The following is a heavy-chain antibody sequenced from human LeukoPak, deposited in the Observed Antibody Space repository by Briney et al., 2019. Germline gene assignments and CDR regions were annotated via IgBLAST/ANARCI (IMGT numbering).Heavy chain of an antibody. D-gene: IGHD2-15*01. CDR2: IYYSGST. Sequence: RPSETLSLTCTVSGGSLSSGAYYWSWIRQHPGKGLEWIGHIYYSGSTYYNPSLKSRVTISVDTSKNQFSLRLSSVTAADTAVYYCARVQSQTTVAAPDYWGQGTLVTVSS. J-gene: IGHJ4*02. CDR1: GGSLSSGAYY. CDR3: ARVQSQTTVAAPDY. V-gene: IGHV4-31*03.